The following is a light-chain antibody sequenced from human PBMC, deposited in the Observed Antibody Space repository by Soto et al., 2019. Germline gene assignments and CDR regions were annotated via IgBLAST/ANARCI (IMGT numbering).Light chain of an antibody. V-gene: IGKV1-39*01. CDR2: AAS. Sequence: DIQMTQSPSSLSASVGDRVTITCRASQSISSYLNWYQQKPGKAPKLLIYAASSLQSGVPSRFSGSGSGTDFTLIISSLQPEDFATYYCQQSYSGFTFGPGTKVDIK. CDR1: QSISSY. J-gene: IGKJ3*01. CDR3: QQSYSGFT.